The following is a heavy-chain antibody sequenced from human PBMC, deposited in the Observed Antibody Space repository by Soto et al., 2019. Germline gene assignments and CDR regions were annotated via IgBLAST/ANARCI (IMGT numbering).Heavy chain of an antibody. D-gene: IGHD3-22*01. V-gene: IGHV4-59*01. CDR1: VGSISSYY. Sequence: PSETLSITCTFSVGSISSYYWSWIRQPPGKGLEWIGYIYYSGSTNYSPSLKSRVTISVDTSKNQFSLKLSSVTAADTAVYYCAREYYYDSSGYYTPWFDPWGQGTLVTVSS. J-gene: IGHJ5*02. CDR3: AREYYYDSSGYYTPWFDP. CDR2: IYYSGST.